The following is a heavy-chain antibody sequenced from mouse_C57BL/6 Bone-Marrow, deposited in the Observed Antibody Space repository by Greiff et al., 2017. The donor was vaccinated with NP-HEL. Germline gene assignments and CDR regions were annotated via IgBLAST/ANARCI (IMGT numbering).Heavy chain of an antibody. Sequence: VQLQQSGAELVRPGASVKLSCKASGYTFTDYYINWVKQRPGQGLEWIARIYPGSGNTYYNEKFKGKATLTAEKSSSTAYMQLSSLTSEDSAVYFCAREGYYYGRWYFDVWGTGTTVTVSS. D-gene: IGHD1-1*01. V-gene: IGHV1-76*01. CDR2: IYPGSGNT. CDR1: GYTFTDYY. CDR3: AREGYYYGRWYFDV. J-gene: IGHJ1*03.